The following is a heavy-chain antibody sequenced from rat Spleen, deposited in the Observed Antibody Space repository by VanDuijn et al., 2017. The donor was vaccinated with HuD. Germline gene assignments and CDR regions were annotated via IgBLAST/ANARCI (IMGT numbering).Heavy chain of an antibody. Sequence: EVQLVESGGGLVQPGRSLKLSCAASGFTFSNYAMAWVRQAPTKGLEWVAYISTGGVNTYYRDSVKGRFTVSRDNAKSTLYLQMNSLRSEDTATYYCTAGGGYWDYWGQGVMVTVSS. J-gene: IGHJ2*01. CDR2: ISTGGVNT. D-gene: IGHD1-11*01. V-gene: IGHV5-27*01. CDR1: GFTFSNYA. CDR3: TAGGGYWDY.